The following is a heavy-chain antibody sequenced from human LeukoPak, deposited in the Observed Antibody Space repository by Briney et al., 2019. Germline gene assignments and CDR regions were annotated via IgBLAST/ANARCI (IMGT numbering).Heavy chain of an antibody. CDR3: ARHPAPRLHELLFDY. V-gene: IGHV4-39*01. CDR2: IYYSGST. J-gene: IGHJ4*02. CDR1: GGSFSGYY. D-gene: IGHD4-23*01. Sequence: PSETLSLTCAVYGGSFSGYYWGWIRPPPGKGLEWIGSIYYSGSTYYNPSLKSRVTISVDTSKNQFSLKLSSVTAADTAVYYCARHPAPRLHELLFDYWGQGTLVTVSS.